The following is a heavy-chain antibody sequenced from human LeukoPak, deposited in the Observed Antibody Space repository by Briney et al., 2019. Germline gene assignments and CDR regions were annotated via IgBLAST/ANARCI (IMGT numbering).Heavy chain of an antibody. J-gene: IGHJ3*02. CDR2: ISPNGGST. CDR1: GFTFSVYA. D-gene: IGHD3-16*01. V-gene: IGHV3-64*01. Sequence: GGSLRLSCAASGFTFSVYAMDWVRQAPGKGLEYVSAISPNGGSTYYANSVKGRFTISRDNSKNTLYLQMGSLRAEDMAVYYCARDPGGVSDAFDICGGGTMVTVSS. CDR3: ARDPGGVSDAFDI.